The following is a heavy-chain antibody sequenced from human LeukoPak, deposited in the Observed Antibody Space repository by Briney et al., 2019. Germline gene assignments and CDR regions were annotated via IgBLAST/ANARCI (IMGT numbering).Heavy chain of an antibody. V-gene: IGHV1-69*06. J-gene: IGHJ5*02. D-gene: IGHD2-2*01. Sequence: ASVTVSCKASGGTFSSYAISWVRQAPGQGLEWMGGIIPIFGTANYTQKFQGRVTITADKSTSTAYMELSSLRSEDTAVYYCARDIAVVPAAMPYNWFDPWGQGTLVTVSS. CDR2: IIPIFGTA. CDR1: GGTFSSYA. CDR3: ARDIAVVPAAMPYNWFDP.